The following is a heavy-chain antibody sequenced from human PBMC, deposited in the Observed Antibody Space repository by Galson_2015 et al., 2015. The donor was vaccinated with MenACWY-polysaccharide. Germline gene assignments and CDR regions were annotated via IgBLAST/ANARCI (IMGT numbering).Heavy chain of an antibody. CDR1: GYTFTVSV. J-gene: IGHJ1*01. CDR2: IFPQSGGA. Sequence: SVKVSCTASGYTFTVSVIHWLRQAPGQAPEWVGRIFPQSGGANYAQKFEGKVTMTRDKSIPTAYLEVLSLTSDDTAVYYCAKEGGPGGRLQWHWGQGTLVTVSS. CDR3: AKEGGPGGRLQWH. V-gene: IGHV1-2*06. D-gene: IGHD4-23*01.